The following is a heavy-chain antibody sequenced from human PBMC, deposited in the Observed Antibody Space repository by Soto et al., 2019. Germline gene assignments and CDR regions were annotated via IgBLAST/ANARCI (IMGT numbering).Heavy chain of an antibody. V-gene: IGHV1-69*01. J-gene: IGHJ4*02. D-gene: IGHD2-21*02. CDR1: GGTFSSDS. CDR3: ALVVGLDWGGDCSMHYFDY. Sequence: VRLVQSGAEFKKPGSSVKVSCKASGGTFSSDSISWVRQAPGQGLEWMGGIIPMFTTANYAQKFQGRVTSTAEEFTSTVHMERSSRISEDTPGYYCALVVGLDWGGDCSMHYFDYWGQGTLFIVSS. CDR2: IIPMFTTA.